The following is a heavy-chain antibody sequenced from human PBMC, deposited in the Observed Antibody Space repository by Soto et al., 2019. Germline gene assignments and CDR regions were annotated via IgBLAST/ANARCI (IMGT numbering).Heavy chain of an antibody. J-gene: IGHJ4*02. V-gene: IGHV3-30*18. CDR3: AKDLVLLWFGDSTGGLGY. D-gene: IGHD3-10*01. Sequence: QVQLVESGGGVGQPGRSLRLSCAASGFTFSSYGMHWVRQAPGKGLEWVAVISYDGSNKYYADSVKGRFTISRDNSKNTLYLQMNSLRAEHTAVYYCAKDLVLLWFGDSTGGLGYWGQGTLVTVSS. CDR1: GFTFSSYG. CDR2: ISYDGSNK.